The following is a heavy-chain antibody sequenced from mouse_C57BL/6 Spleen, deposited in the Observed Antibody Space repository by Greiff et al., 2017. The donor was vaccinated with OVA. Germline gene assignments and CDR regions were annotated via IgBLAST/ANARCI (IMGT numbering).Heavy chain of an antibody. CDR3: TRGGTTVVDPYYFDY. Sequence: EVKLVESGEGLVKPGGSLKLSCAASGFTFSSYAMSWVRQTPEKRLEWVAYISSGGDYIYYADTVKGRFTISRDNARNTLYLQMSSLKSEDTAMYYGTRGGTTVVDPYYFDYWGQGTTLTVSS. D-gene: IGHD1-1*01. V-gene: IGHV5-9-1*02. CDR2: ISSGGDYI. CDR1: GFTFSSYA. J-gene: IGHJ2*01.